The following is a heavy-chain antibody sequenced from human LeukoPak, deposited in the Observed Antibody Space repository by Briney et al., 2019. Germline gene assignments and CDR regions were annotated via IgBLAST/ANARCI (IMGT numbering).Heavy chain of an antibody. CDR2: IYSGGIT. J-gene: IGHJ4*02. D-gene: IGHD6-19*01. CDR3: ARVSQWLPDY. CDR1: GFTVSSYY. V-gene: IGHV3-66*01. Sequence: GGSLRLSCAASGFTVSSYYMSWVRQAPGKGLEWVSVIYSGGITDYADSVKDRFTISRDSSKITLYLQMNSLRAEDTAVYYCARVSQWLPDYWGQGTLVTVSS.